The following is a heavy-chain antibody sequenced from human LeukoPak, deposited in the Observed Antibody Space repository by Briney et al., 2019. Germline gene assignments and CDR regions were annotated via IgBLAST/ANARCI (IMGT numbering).Heavy chain of an antibody. J-gene: IGHJ4*02. CDR3: ARSQGGSWCFDY. V-gene: IGHV1-46*01. Sequence: MGIINPSGGSTSYAQKFQGRVTMTRDTSTSTVYMELSSLRSEDTAVYYCARSQGGSWCFDYWGQGTLVTVSS. D-gene: IGHD3-16*01. CDR2: INPSGGST.